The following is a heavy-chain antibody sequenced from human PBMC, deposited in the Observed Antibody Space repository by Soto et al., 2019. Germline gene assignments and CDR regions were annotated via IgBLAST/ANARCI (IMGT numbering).Heavy chain of an antibody. Sequence: QITLKESGPSLVNPTQTLMLTCTFSGFSLTTTGVGVVWIRQPPGKALEWLALIYWDDDKHYSPSLRSRLTVTEDTTKTQVVLTLTNVDTADTGTSFCAHVGGLEQWLYRLDQCGQGTLVTVSS. D-gene: IGHD6-19*01. J-gene: IGHJ4*02. CDR1: GFSLTTTGVG. V-gene: IGHV2-5*02. CDR2: IYWDDDK. CDR3: AHVGGLEQWLYRLDQ.